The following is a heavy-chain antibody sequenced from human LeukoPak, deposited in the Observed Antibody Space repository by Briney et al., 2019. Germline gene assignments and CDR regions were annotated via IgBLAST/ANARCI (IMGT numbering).Heavy chain of an antibody. CDR3: AKDISPRGSYPEFDY. CDR2: INSDGSST. J-gene: IGHJ4*02. V-gene: IGHV3-74*01. CDR1: GFTFSSYW. D-gene: IGHD1-26*01. Sequence: PGGSLRHSCAASGFTFSSYWMHWVRQAPGKGLVWVSRINSDGSSTSYADSVKGRFTISRDNAKNSLYLQMNSLRAEDTALYYCAKDISPRGSYPEFDYWGQGTLVTVSS.